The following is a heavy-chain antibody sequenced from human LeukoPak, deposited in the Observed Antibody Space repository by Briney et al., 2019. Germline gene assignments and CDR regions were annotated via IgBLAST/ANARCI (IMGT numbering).Heavy chain of an antibody. CDR2: IYYSGST. J-gene: IGHJ4*02. CDR1: GGSISSSSYY. Sequence: SETLSLTCTVSGGSISSSSYYWGWIRQPPGKGLEWIGSIYYSGSTYYTPSLKSRVTISVDTSKQQFSLNLNSVTAADTAVYYCARGGASSLPFDFWGPGTLVTVSS. V-gene: IGHV4-39*07. D-gene: IGHD6-6*01. CDR3: ARGGASSLPFDF.